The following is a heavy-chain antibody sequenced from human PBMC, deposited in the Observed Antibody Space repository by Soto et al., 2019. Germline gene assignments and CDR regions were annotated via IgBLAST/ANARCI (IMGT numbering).Heavy chain of an antibody. Sequence: PSETLSLTCTVSGGSISSGGYYWSWIRQHPGKGLEWIGYIYYSGSTYYNPSLKSRVTISVDTSKNQFSLKLSSVTAADTAVYYRARAQWYSGSYADYWGQGTLVTVSS. CDR2: IYYSGST. CDR1: GGSISSGGYY. J-gene: IGHJ4*02. V-gene: IGHV4-31*03. D-gene: IGHD1-26*01. CDR3: ARAQWYSGSYADY.